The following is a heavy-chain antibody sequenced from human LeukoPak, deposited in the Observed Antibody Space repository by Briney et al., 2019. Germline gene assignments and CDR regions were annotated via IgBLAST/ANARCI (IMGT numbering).Heavy chain of an antibody. CDR1: GGSVSSYF. V-gene: IGHV4-59*02. Sequence: PSETLSLTCTVSGGSVSSYFWSWIRRPPGKGLEWIGYISYSESTNYNPSLKSRVTISLDTSKNQFSLKLSSVTAADTAVYYCAREEAWVIDNWGRGTLVTVSS. CDR3: AREEAWVIDN. J-gene: IGHJ4*02. D-gene: IGHD4-23*01. CDR2: ISYSEST.